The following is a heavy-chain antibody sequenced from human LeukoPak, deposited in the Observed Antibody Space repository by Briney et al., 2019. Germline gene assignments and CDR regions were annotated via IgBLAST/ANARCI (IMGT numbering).Heavy chain of an antibody. D-gene: IGHD2-21*02. V-gene: IGHV3-23*01. CDR2: ISGSGGST. Sequence: PGGSLRLSCAASGFTFSSYAMSWVRRAPGKGLEWVSAISGSGGSTYYADSVKGRFTISRDNSKNTLYLQMNSLRAEDTAVYYCAKGLHIVVVTATGTTFDYWGQGTLVTVSS. CDR1: GFTFSSYA. CDR3: AKGLHIVVVTATGTTFDY. J-gene: IGHJ4*02.